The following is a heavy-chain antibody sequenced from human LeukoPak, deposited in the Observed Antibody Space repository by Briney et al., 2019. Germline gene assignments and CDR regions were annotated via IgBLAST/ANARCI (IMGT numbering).Heavy chain of an antibody. J-gene: IGHJ4*02. D-gene: IGHD3-22*01. CDR2: ISSSSSYI. Sequence: GGSLRLSCAASGFTFSSYSMNWVRQAPGMGLEWVSSISSSSSYIYYADSVKGRFTISRDNAKNSLYLQMNSLRAEDTAVYYCASRRSGYYPGYWGQGTLVTVSS. CDR1: GFTFSSYS. V-gene: IGHV3-21*01. CDR3: ASRRSGYYPGY.